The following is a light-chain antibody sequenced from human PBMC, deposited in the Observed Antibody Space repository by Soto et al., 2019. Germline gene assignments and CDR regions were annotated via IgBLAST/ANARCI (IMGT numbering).Light chain of an antibody. CDR2: DVS. J-gene: IGKJ1*01. Sequence: QLTQSPSTLPASVVHRVTISCGASQTVRRWLAWYQQKPGKAPKLLISDVSSLERGVPSRFSGSGSATEFTLTISGLQSDDFATYYCQQYKDYVWTFGQGAKVDI. CDR1: QTVRRW. V-gene: IGKV1-5*01. CDR3: QQYKDYVWT.